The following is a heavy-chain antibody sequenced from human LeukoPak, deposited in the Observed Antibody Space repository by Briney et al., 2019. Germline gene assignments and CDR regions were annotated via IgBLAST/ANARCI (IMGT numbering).Heavy chain of an antibody. CDR3: AKDMYELPKYGMDV. D-gene: IGHD1-26*01. CDR2: ISWNSGSI. Sequence: GGSLRLSCAASGFTFDGYAMHWIRQAPGKGLEWVSGISWNSGSIGYADSVKGRFTISRDNAKNSLYLQMNSLRAEDTALYYCAKDMYELPKYGMDVWGQGTTVTVSS. J-gene: IGHJ6*02. CDR1: GFTFDGYA. V-gene: IGHV3-9*01.